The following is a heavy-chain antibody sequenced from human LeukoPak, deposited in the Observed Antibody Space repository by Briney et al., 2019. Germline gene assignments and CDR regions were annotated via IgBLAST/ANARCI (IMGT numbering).Heavy chain of an antibody. V-gene: IGHV3-74*01. CDR3: ARSSVLRFLEWLPDYYYYYYMDV. D-gene: IGHD3-3*01. J-gene: IGHJ6*03. Sequence: GGSLRLSCAASGFTFSSYWMHWVRQAPGKGLVWVSRINSDGSSTSYADSVKGRFTISRDNAKNTPYLQMNSLRAEDTAVYYCARSSVLRFLEWLPDYYYYYYMDVWGKGTTVTVSS. CDR1: GFTFSSYW. CDR2: INSDGSST.